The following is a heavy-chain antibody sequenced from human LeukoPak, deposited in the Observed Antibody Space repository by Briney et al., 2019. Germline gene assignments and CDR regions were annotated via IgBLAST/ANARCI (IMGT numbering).Heavy chain of an antibody. CDR3: TTDRGYYYGSGSYSGY. CDR1: GFTFSNAW. V-gene: IGHV3-15*01. CDR2: IKSKTDGGTT. Sequence: GGSLRLSCAASGFTFSNAWMSWVRQAPGKGLEWVGRIKSKTDGGTTDYAAPAKGRFTISRDDSKNTLYLQMNSLKTEDTAVYYCTTDRGYYYGSGSYSGYWGQGTLVTVSS. J-gene: IGHJ4*02. D-gene: IGHD3-10*01.